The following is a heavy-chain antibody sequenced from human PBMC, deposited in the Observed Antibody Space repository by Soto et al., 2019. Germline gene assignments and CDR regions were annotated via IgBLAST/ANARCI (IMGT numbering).Heavy chain of an antibody. J-gene: IGHJ4*02. D-gene: IGHD3-10*01. CDR2: ISDDGVSK. V-gene: IGHV3-30*03. Sequence: QVHLVESGGGEVQTGRSLRLSCAASGFTFSNYGMHWVRQAPGKGLEWLAVISDDGVSKYYADSVQGRFTISRDNSESVVLLQMNSLRPDDTALYFWARAYYFGSGTSYTLYYWGQGTQVTVSS. CDR1: GFTFSNYG. CDR3: ARAYYFGSGTSYTLYY.